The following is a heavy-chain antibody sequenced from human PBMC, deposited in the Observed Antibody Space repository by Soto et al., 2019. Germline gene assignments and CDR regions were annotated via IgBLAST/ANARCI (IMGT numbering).Heavy chain of an antibody. J-gene: IGHJ5*02. CDR1: GFTFSSYS. Sequence: EVEVVESGGGLVQPGGSLRLSCAASGFTFSSYSMNWARQAPGKGLEWVSYISIGSSTIYYADSVKGRFTISRDDAKNSLYLQMNSLGDEDTAVYYCARDNGMAGSFDPWGQGTLVTVSS. CDR2: ISIGSSTI. CDR3: ARDNGMAGSFDP. D-gene: IGHD2-8*01. V-gene: IGHV3-48*02.